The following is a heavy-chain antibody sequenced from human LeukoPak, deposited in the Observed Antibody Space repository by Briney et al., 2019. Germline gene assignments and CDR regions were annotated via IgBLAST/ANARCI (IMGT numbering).Heavy chain of an antibody. J-gene: IGHJ6*02. CDR1: GFTFSSYA. CDR2: ISGSGGST. CDR3: AKDRLRWPTFGPVYYYYYGMDV. V-gene: IGHV3-23*01. D-gene: IGHD4-23*01. Sequence: GGSLRLSCAASGFTFSSYAMSWVRQAPGKGLEWVSAISGSGGSTYYADSVKGRFTISRDNSKNTLYLQMNSLRAEDTAVYYCAKDRLRWPTFGPVYYYYYGMDVWGQGTTVTVSS.